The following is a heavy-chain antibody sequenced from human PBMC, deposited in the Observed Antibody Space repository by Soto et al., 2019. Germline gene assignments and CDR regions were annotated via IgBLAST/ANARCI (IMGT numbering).Heavy chain of an antibody. V-gene: IGHV1-69*01. Sequence: QVQLVQSGAEVKKPGASVKVSCKASGGTFSSYAISWVRQAPGQGLEWMGGIIPIFGTANYAQTFQGRVTITADESTCTAYMELRSLRSEDTAVDYCARDVRAYGAYVGVDLGYWGQGTLVTVSS. J-gene: IGHJ4*02. CDR1: GGTFSSYA. D-gene: IGHD4-17*01. CDR3: ARDVRAYGAYVGVDLGY. CDR2: IIPIFGTA.